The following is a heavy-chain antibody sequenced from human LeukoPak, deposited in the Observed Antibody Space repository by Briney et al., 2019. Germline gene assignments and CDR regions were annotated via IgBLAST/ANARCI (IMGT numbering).Heavy chain of an antibody. CDR2: INAGNGNT. Sequence: ASVKVSCKASGYTFTSYDINWVRQATGQRLEWMGWINAGNGNTKYSQKFQGRVTITRDTSASTAYMELSSLRSEDTAVYYCARGRYYYDSSGYTLGYDYWGQGTLVTVSS. V-gene: IGHV1-3*01. J-gene: IGHJ4*02. D-gene: IGHD3-22*01. CDR1: GYTFTSYD. CDR3: ARGRYYYDSSGYTLGYDY.